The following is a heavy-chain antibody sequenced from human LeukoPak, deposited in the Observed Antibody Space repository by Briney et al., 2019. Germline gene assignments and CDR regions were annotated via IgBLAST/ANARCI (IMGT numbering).Heavy chain of an antibody. CDR2: VYYSGNT. Sequence: PSETLSLTCTVSGASISTYYWSWVRQPPGKGLEWLGYVYYSGNTNYNASLKSRVTISADTSKNQFSLKLSSVTAADTAVYYCARVSPAVFAFDIWGQGTMVTVSS. D-gene: IGHD3-10*01. J-gene: IGHJ3*02. CDR3: ARVSPAVFAFDI. V-gene: IGHV4-59*01. CDR1: GASISTYY.